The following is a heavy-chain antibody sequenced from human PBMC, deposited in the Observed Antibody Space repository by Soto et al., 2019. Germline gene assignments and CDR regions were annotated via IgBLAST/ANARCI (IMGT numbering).Heavy chain of an antibody. CDR2: ISSSSSYI. Sequence: EVQLVESGGGLVKPGGSLRLSCAASGFTFSSYSMNWVRQAPGKGLEWVSSISSSSSYIYYADSVKGRFTISRDNAKNPRYLQMNSLGAEDTAVYYCARDRGGLSYGYVDYWGQGTLVTVSS. D-gene: IGHD5-18*01. V-gene: IGHV3-21*01. CDR1: GFTFSSYS. CDR3: ARDRGGLSYGYVDY. J-gene: IGHJ4*02.